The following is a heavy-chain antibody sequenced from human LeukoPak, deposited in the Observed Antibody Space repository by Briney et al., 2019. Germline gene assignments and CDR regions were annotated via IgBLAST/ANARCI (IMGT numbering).Heavy chain of an antibody. CDR3: ARQLGGSGSY. J-gene: IGHJ4*02. V-gene: IGHV3-30*03. CDR1: GFTFSSYG. CDR2: ISYDGSNK. Sequence: PGGSLRLSCAASGFTFSSYGMHWVRQAPGKGLEWVAVISYDGSNKYYADSVKGRFTISRDNTKNSVYLQMHSLRAEDTAVYYCARQLGGSGSYWGQGTLVTVSS. D-gene: IGHD3-10*01.